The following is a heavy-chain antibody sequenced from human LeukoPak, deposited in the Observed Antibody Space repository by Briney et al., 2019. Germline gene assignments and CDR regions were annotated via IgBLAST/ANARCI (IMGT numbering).Heavy chain of an antibody. CDR3: AKNIAPYDYASSGYPLGVNY. CDR2: ISGSGGST. V-gene: IGHV3-23*01. D-gene: IGHD3-22*01. CDR1: GFTFSSYA. Sequence: PGGSLRLSCAASGFTFSSYAMSWVRQAPGKGLEWVSAISGSGGSTYYADSVKGRFTISRDNPKNTLYLQMNSLRAEDTAVYYCAKNIAPYDYASSGYPLGVNYWAQGTLVSVSS. J-gene: IGHJ4*02.